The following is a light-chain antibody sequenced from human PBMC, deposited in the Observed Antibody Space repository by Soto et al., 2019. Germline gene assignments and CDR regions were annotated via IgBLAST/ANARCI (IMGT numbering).Light chain of an antibody. V-gene: IGKV3-15*01. Sequence: IVMTQSPATLSVSPGERATLSCRASQSISTKLVWYQQKPGQAPRLLIYGASTRATGIPVRFSGSGSGAEFTLTITSLQFEDFAVYYCQEYNDWRPITFGGGTKVDIK. J-gene: IGKJ4*01. CDR1: QSISTK. CDR2: GAS. CDR3: QEYNDWRPIT.